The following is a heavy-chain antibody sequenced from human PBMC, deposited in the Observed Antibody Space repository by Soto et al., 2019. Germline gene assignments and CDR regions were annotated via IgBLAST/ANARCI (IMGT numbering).Heavy chain of an antibody. J-gene: IGHJ4*02. Sequence: QIQLVQSGAEVKKTGASVKVSCKGSGYGFTTYGITWVRQAPGQGLEWMAWISAHNGNTNYAQKLQGRVIVTRDTSTSTAYMELRSLRSDDTAVYYCARGRYGDYWGQGALVTVSS. V-gene: IGHV1-18*01. CDR1: GYGFTTYG. D-gene: IGHD1-1*01. CDR2: ISAHNGNT. CDR3: ARGRYGDY.